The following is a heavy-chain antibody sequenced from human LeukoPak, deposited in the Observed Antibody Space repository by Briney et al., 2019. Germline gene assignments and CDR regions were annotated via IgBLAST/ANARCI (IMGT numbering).Heavy chain of an antibody. CDR2: IYYSGST. CDR1: GGSISSGGYY. D-gene: IGHD3-22*01. Sequence: PSQTLSLTCTVSGGSISSGGYYWSWIRQHPGKGLEWIGYIYYSGSTYYNPSLKSRVTISVDTSKNQFSLKLSSVTAADTAVYYCARDTVVVHDAFDIWGQGTMVTVSS. J-gene: IGHJ3*02. V-gene: IGHV4-31*03. CDR3: ARDTVVVHDAFDI.